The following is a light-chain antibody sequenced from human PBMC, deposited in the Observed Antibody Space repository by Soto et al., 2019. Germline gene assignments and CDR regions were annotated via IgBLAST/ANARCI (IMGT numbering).Light chain of an antibody. CDR2: KAS. Sequence: DIQMTQSPSTLSASVGDRVTITCRASQSISSWLAWYQQKPGKAPNLLIYKASTLESGVPSRCSGSGSGTAFTLTVSSLQPDDFATYYCQQYDSYPLTVGGGTKVEIK. V-gene: IGKV1-5*03. CDR3: QQYDSYPLT. CDR1: QSISSW. J-gene: IGKJ4*01.